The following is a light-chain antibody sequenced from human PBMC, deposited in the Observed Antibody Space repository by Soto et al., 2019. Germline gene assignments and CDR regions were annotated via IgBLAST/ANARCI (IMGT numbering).Light chain of an antibody. J-gene: IGKJ5*01. CDR2: GAS. CDR3: QHYSSSPR. Sequence: VWTQSPGAMSLSPGEGATLSCRASQRVSSSVLAWYHQNPGQAPRLLIYGASSRGTGIPDSFGGSGSRAFFPPTISMLEPDDVTDYYYQHYSSSPRVGQGTRLEI. V-gene: IGKV3-20*01. CDR1: QRVSSSV.